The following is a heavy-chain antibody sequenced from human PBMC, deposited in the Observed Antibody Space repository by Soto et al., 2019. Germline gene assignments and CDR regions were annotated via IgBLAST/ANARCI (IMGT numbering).Heavy chain of an antibody. D-gene: IGHD6-6*01. CDR1: GFTFSSYA. CDR2: ISGSGGST. Sequence: VQLVESGGGVVQPGRSLRLSCAASGFTFSSYAMSWVRQAPGKGLEWVSAISGSGGSTYYADSVKGRFTISRDNSKNTLYLQLNGLRAEDTAVYYCAKDLRRGLSARPDAFDIWGQGTMVTVSS. J-gene: IGHJ3*02. CDR3: AKDLRRGLSARPDAFDI. V-gene: IGHV3-23*04.